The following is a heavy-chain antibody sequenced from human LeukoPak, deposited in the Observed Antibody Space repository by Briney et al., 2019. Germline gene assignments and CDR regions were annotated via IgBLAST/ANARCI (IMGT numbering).Heavy chain of an antibody. Sequence: GGSLRLSCVGSGFTFRSHAMSWVRQAPEKGLEFVSGIYENGGTTYYADSVKGRFSISRDNSKNTLYLQMDSPRGEDTAVYYCAKDFRIGYSAHFDYWGQGALVTVSS. CDR1: GFTFRSHA. D-gene: IGHD2-21*01. J-gene: IGHJ4*02. CDR3: AKDFRIGYSAHFDY. CDR2: IYENGGTT. V-gene: IGHV3-23*01.